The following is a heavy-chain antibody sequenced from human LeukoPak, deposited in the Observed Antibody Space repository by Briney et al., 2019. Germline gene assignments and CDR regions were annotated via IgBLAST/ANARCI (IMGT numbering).Heavy chain of an antibody. CDR3: ARGEGYNFGPLDY. V-gene: IGHV3-74*01. CDR2: INSDGSST. D-gene: IGHD5-24*01. J-gene: IGHJ4*02. Sequence: GGSLGLSCAASGFTFSSYWMSWVRQAPGKGLVWVSRINSDGSSTSYADSVKGRFTISRDNAKNTLYLQMNSLRAEDTAVYYCARGEGYNFGPLDYWGQGTLVTVSS. CDR1: GFTFSSYW.